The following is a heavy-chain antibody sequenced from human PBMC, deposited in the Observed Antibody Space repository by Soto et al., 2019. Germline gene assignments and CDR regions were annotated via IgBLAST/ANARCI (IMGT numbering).Heavy chain of an antibody. CDR1: GFTFSDYF. CDR3: AREGHTMITTYYYGLGV. J-gene: IGHJ6*02. CDR2: INSVSSFT. D-gene: IGHD3-22*01. Sequence: GGSLRLSCAASGFTFSDYFMSWIRQVPGRGLEWVSYINSVSSFTNYADSVQGRFTISRDNAKNSLFLQMDGLRAEDTAVYYCAREGHTMITTYYYGLGVWRQGTKVTVPS. V-gene: IGHV3-11*06.